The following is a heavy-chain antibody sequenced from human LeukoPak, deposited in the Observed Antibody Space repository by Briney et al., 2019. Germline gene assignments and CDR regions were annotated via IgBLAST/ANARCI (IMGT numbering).Heavy chain of an antibody. V-gene: IGHV3-23*01. CDR2: ISSSGIST. CDR3: AKVRGGYAFDI. CDR1: GFTFSSYA. D-gene: IGHD3-16*01. J-gene: IGHJ3*02. Sequence: GGSLRLSCAASGFTFSSYAMSWVRRAPGKGLEWVSAISSSGISTYYADSVKGRFTISRDNSKNTLYLQMSSLRAGDTAVVYCAKVRGGYAFDIWGQGTMVTVSS.